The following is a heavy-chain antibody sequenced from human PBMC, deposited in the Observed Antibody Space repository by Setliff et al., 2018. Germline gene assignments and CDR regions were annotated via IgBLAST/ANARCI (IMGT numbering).Heavy chain of an antibody. CDR1: GYSFTDYW. CDR2: IYPGDSDT. D-gene: IGHD3-22*01. Sequence: GESLKISCKGSGYSFTDYWIGWVRQMPGKGLEWMGIIYPGDSDTRYSPSFQGQVTISADKSISTAYLQWSSLKASDTAMYYCARQARGYYYDSSGSYYMDVWGKGTTVTVSS. J-gene: IGHJ6*03. V-gene: IGHV5-51*01. CDR3: ARQARGYYYDSSGSYYMDV.